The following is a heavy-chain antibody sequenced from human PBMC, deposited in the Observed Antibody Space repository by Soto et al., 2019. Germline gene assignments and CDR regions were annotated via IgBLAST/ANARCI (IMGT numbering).Heavy chain of an antibody. CDR2: ISGSGGST. J-gene: IGHJ6*02. CDR1: GFTFSSYA. V-gene: IGHV3-23*01. CDR3: AKPPGAAGNYYYYGMDV. Sequence: GSLRLSCAASGFTFSSYAMSWVRQAPGKGLEWVSAISGSGGSTYYADSVKGRFTISRDNSKNTLYLQMNSLRAEDTAVYYCAKPPGAAGNYYYYGMDVWGQGTTVTVSS. D-gene: IGHD6-13*01.